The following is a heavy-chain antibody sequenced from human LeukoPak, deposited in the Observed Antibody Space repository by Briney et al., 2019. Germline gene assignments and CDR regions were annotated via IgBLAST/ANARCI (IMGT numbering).Heavy chain of an antibody. CDR2: IYYSGSN. J-gene: IGHJ5*02. Sequence: PSETLSLTCTVSGGSISSSGYYWGWIRQTPGKGLEWIGSIYYSGSNYHNPSLKSRVSMSVDTSKNQFSLKLSSVTAADTAVYYCARETYYDILTGYSWFDPWGQGTLVTVSS. V-gene: IGHV4-39*07. CDR3: ARETYYDILTGYSWFDP. D-gene: IGHD3-9*01. CDR1: GGSISSSGYY.